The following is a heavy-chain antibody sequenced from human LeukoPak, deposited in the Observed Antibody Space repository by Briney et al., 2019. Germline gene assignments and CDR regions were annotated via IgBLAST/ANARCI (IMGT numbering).Heavy chain of an antibody. J-gene: IGHJ6*02. V-gene: IGHV3-53*01. Sequence: AGGSLRLSCAASVVTVSSNDMHWVRQAPGKGLEWVSVIYSGCSTYYADSVKGRFTISRDNSKNTLYLQMNSLKAEDKAVEYCARGYWSGIDVWGQGTTVTVSS. CDR3: ARGYWSGIDV. CDR2: IYSGCST. D-gene: IGHD2-15*01. CDR1: VVTVSSND.